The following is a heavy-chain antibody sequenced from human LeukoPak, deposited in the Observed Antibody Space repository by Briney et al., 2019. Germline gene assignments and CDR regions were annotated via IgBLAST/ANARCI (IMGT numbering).Heavy chain of an antibody. CDR3: AKPGRYGSGEGHFDY. D-gene: IGHD3-10*01. J-gene: IGHJ4*02. V-gene: IGHV3-30*02. Sequence: SGGSLRLSCAASGFTFSSYDMHWVRQAPGKGLGWVAFIRYDGSNKYYADSVKGRFTISRDNSKNTLYLQMNSLRAEDTAVYYCAKPGRYGSGEGHFDYWGQGTLVTVSS. CDR1: GFTFSSYD. CDR2: IRYDGSNK.